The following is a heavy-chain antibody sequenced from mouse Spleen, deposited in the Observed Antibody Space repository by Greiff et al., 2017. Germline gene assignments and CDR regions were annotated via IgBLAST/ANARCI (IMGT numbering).Heavy chain of an antibody. CDR3: ARWGYGSSSSYYFDY. D-gene: IGHD1-1*01. V-gene: IGHV1-64*01. CDR2: IHPNSGST. CDR1: GYTFTSYW. Sequence: QVQLQQPGAELVKPGASVKLSCKASGYTFTSYWMHWVKQRPGQGLEWIGMIHPNSGSTNYNEKFKSKATLTVDKSSSTAYMQLSSLTSEDSAVYYCARWGYGSSSSYYFDYWGQGTTLTVSS. J-gene: IGHJ2*01.